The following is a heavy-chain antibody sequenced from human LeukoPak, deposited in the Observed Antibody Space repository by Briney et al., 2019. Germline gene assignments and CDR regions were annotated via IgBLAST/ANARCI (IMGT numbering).Heavy chain of an antibody. Sequence: SETPSLTCAVYGGSFSGYYWSWIRQPPGKGLEWIGEINHSGSTNYNPSLKSRVTISVDTSKNQFSLKLSSVTAADTAVYYCARSRGWLQSHPLGYWGQGTLVTVSS. J-gene: IGHJ4*02. CDR2: INHSGST. CDR3: ARSRGWLQSHPLGY. D-gene: IGHD5-24*01. CDR1: GGSFSGYY. V-gene: IGHV4-34*01.